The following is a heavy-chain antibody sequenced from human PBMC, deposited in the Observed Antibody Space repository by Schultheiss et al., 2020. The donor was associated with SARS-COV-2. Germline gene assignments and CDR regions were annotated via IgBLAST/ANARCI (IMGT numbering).Heavy chain of an antibody. V-gene: IGHV3-13*01. Sequence: GGSLRLSCAASGFTFSSYDMHWVRQATGKGLEWVSAIGTAGDTYYPGSVKGRFTISRDNSKNTLYLQMNSLRAEDTAVYYCAKDYSNYAALWYFDLWGRGTLVTVSS. CDR1: GFTFSSYD. J-gene: IGHJ2*01. D-gene: IGHD4-11*01. CDR3: AKDYSNYAALWYFDL. CDR2: IGTAGDT.